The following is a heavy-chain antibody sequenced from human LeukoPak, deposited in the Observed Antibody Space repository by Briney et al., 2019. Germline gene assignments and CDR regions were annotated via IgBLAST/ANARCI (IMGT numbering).Heavy chain of an antibody. V-gene: IGHV4-4*02. CDR2: IYHSGTA. CDR3: ARNRNWGAFDY. J-gene: IGHJ4*02. Sequence: SETLSLTCAVSGGSISSSNWCSWVRQTPGKGLEWIGEIYHSGTANYNPSLKSRVTISVDKSKNQFSLRLTSVTAADTAVYYCARNRNWGAFDYWDQGTLVTVSS. D-gene: IGHD3-16*01. CDR1: GGSISSSNW.